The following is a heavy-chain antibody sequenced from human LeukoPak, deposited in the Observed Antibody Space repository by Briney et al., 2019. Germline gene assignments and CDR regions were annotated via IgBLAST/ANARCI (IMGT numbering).Heavy chain of an antibody. D-gene: IGHD2-2*01. CDR1: GFTFRSYW. V-gene: IGHV3-7*01. Sequence: GGSLRLSCAASGFTFRSYWMSWVRQAPGKGLEWAANMKLDGSEEYYVDSVKGRFTISSDNAKNSLYLQMNSLRVDDTAVYYCARWARYCSSTSCYLDYWGQGTLVTVSS. CDR3: ARWARYCSSTSCYLDY. J-gene: IGHJ4*02. CDR2: MKLDGSEE.